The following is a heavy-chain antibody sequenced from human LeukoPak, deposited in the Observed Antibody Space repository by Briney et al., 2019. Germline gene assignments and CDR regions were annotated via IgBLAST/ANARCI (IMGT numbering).Heavy chain of an antibody. CDR2: IWDDGSNK. CDR1: GFTFSSYG. D-gene: IGHD2-15*01. CDR3: ARGFLRYCSGGSCYGMDV. Sequence: PGGSLRLSCAASGFTFSSYGMHWVRQAPGKGLEWVAVIWDDGSNKYYADSVKGRFTISRDNSKNTLYLQMNSLRAEDTAVYYCARGFLRYCSGGSCYGMDVWGQGTTVTVSS. V-gene: IGHV3-33*01. J-gene: IGHJ6*02.